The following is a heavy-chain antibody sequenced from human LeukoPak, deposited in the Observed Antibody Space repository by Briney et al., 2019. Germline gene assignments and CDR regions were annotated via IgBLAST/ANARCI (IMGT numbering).Heavy chain of an antibody. J-gene: IGHJ6*02. CDR2: IRQDGSDK. D-gene: IGHD4-23*01. Sequence: PGGSLRLSCAASGFTFSAYWMSWVRQAPGKGLEWVANIRQDGSDKYYVDSVKGRFTISRDNSKNTLYLQMNSLRAEDTAVYYCARELQRWSPQGGYYYGMDVWGQGTTVTVSS. CDR3: ARELQRWSPQGGYYYGMDV. CDR1: GFTFSAYW. V-gene: IGHV3-7*01.